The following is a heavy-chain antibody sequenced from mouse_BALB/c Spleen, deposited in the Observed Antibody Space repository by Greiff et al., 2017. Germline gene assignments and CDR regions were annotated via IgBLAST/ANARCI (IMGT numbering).Heavy chain of an antibody. J-gene: IGHJ2*01. D-gene: IGHD2-10*02. V-gene: IGHV5-12-1*01. CDR3: ARQVPYGNYEYFDY. CDR2: ISSGGGST. Sequence: EVQRVESGGGLVKPGGSLKLSCAASGFAFSSYDMSWVRQTPEKRLEWVAYISSGGGSTYYPDTVKGRFTISRDNAKNTLYLQMSSLKSEDTAMYYCARQVPYGNYEYFDYWGQGTTLTVSS. CDR1: GFAFSSYD.